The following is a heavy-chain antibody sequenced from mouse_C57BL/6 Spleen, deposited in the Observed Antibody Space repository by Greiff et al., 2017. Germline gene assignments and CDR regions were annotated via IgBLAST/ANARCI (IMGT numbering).Heavy chain of an antibody. CDR1: GYTFTSYW. D-gene: IGHD1-1*01. Sequence: QVQLQQPGAELVKPGASVKVSCKASGYTFTSYWMHWVKQRPGQGLEWIGRIHPSDSDTNYNQKFKGKATLTVDKASSTAYMQLSSLTSEDSAVYYCAMPHITTVVADYWGQGTTLTVAS. CDR3: AMPHITTVVADY. J-gene: IGHJ2*01. CDR2: IHPSDSDT. V-gene: IGHV1-74*01.